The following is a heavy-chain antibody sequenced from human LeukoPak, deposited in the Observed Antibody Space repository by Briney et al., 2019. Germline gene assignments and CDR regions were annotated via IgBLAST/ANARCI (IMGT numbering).Heavy chain of an antibody. CDR1: GYTFTYYY. D-gene: IGHD5-18*01. J-gene: IGHJ4*02. Sequence: GASVKVSCKASGYTFTYYYMHWVRQAPGHGLEWMGLINPNGGSTDYAQKSQGRVTMTRDTSTSTVYMELSSLRFEDTAVYYCARAAGDSYGYRYYFDYWGQGTLVTVSS. CDR2: INPNGGST. CDR3: ARAAGDSYGYRYYFDY. V-gene: IGHV1-46*01.